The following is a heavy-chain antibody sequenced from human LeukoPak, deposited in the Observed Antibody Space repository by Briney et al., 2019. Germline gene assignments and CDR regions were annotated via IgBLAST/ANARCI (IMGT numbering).Heavy chain of an antibody. CDR1: GYTFTSYG. CDR3: AREFVDGYSGYGSFDY. CDR2: ISAYNGNT. V-gene: IGHV1-18*04. D-gene: IGHD5-12*01. Sequence: ASVKVSCKASGYTFTSYGISWARQAPGQGLEWMGWISAYNGNTNYAQKLQGRVTMTTDTSTSTAYMELRSLRSDDTAVYYCAREFVDGYSGYGSFDYWGQGTLVTVSS. J-gene: IGHJ4*02.